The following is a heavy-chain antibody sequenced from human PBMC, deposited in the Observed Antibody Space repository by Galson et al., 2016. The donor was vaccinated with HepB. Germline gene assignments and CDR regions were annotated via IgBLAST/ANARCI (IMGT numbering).Heavy chain of an antibody. CDR3: ARQTSEGSFDY. J-gene: IGHJ4*02. D-gene: IGHD3-10*01. V-gene: IGHV5-51*01. Sequence: QSGAEVKAPGESLKISCQGSGYRFHTHWIAWVRQMPGKGLEWMGMVFPNDASTRYSPSLQGQVTISADKSLSVAYLQWSSLRASDRAMYYCARQTSEGSFDYWGQGTLVSVSS. CDR2: VFPNDAST. CDR1: GYRFHTHW.